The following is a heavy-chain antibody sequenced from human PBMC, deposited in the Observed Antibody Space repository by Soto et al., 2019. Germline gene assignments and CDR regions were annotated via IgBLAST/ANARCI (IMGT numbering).Heavy chain of an antibody. CDR3: AKGPMVYDYYYYGMDV. Sequence: PGGSLRLSCAASGFTFSSYAMSWVRQAPGKGLEWVSAISGSGGSTYYADSVKGRFTISRDNSKNTLYLQMNSLRAEDTAVYYCAKGPMVYDYYYYGMDVWGQGTTVTVSS. CDR1: GFTFSSYA. CDR2: ISGSGGST. V-gene: IGHV3-23*01. J-gene: IGHJ6*02. D-gene: IGHD2-8*01.